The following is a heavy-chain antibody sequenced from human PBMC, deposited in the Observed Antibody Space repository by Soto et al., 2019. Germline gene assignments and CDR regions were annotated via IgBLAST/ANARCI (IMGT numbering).Heavy chain of an antibody. D-gene: IGHD6-13*01. V-gene: IGHV1-69*01. Sequence: QVQLVQSGAEVKKPGSSVKVSCKASGGTFSSYAISWVRQAPGQGLEWMGGIIPIFGTANYAQKFQGRVTITADEPTSTPYLELSSLRSEDTAVYYCARVGGGSSWMGYGMDVWGQGTTVTVSS. CDR1: GGTFSSYA. CDR3: ARVGGGSSWMGYGMDV. CDR2: IIPIFGTA. J-gene: IGHJ6*02.